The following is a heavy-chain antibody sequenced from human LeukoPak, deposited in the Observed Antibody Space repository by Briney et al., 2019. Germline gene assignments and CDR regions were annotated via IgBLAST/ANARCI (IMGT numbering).Heavy chain of an antibody. CDR3: ARDNGYCSGGRCYYYYMDV. J-gene: IGHJ6*03. D-gene: IGHD2-15*01. CDR2: IKQDGSEK. CDR1: GFTFSSYW. V-gene: IGHV3-7*01. Sequence: GGSLRLSCAASGFTFSSYWMSWVRQAPGKGLEWVANIKQDGSEKYYVDSMKGRFTISRDNAKNSLYLQMNSLRAEDTAVYYCARDNGYCSGGRCYYYYMDVWGKGTTVTVSS.